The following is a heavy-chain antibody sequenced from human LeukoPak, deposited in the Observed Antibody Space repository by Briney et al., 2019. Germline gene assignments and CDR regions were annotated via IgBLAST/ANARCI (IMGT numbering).Heavy chain of an antibody. CDR1: GGSISSGDYY. Sequence: SQTLSLTCTVSGGSISSGDYYWSWIRQPPGKGLEWIAYIYYTGSTYYNPSLKSRVAISVDTSKNQFSLKLSSVTAADTAVYYCARAPKGQFQVATFWFEPWGQGNLVPVSS. CDR2: IYYTGST. CDR3: ARAPKGQFQVATFWFEP. V-gene: IGHV4-30-4*01. J-gene: IGHJ5*02. D-gene: IGHD5-12*01.